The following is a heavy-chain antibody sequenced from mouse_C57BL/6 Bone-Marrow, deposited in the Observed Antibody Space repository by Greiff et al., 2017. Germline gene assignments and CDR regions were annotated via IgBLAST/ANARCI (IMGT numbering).Heavy chain of an antibody. Sequence: VKLVESGPGLVQPSQSLSITCTVSGFSLTSYGVHWVRQSPGKGLEWLGVLWSGGSTDYNAAFISRLSISKYNSKSQFFFKMNSLQADDTAIYYCARNSYDYVGYAMDYWGQGTSVTVSS. V-gene: IGHV2-2*01. CDR1: GFSLTSYG. CDR3: ARNSYDYVGYAMDY. J-gene: IGHJ4*01. CDR2: LWSGGST. D-gene: IGHD1-1*01.